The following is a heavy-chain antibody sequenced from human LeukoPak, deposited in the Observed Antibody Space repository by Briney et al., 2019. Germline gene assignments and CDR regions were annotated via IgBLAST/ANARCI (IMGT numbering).Heavy chain of an antibody. J-gene: IGHJ4*02. CDR1: GFTFSDYS. V-gene: IGHV3-48*01. CDR3: ARGAYYYED. CDR2: ISSSSSTI. Sequence: GGSLRLSCAASGFTFSDYSMNWVRQAPGKGLEWVSYISSSSSTIYYADSVKGRFTISRDNAKNSLYLQMNSLRAEDTAVYYCARGAYYYEDWGQGTLVTVSS. D-gene: IGHD3-22*01.